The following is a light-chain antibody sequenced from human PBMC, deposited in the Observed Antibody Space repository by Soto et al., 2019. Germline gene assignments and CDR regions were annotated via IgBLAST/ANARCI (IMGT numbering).Light chain of an antibody. V-gene: IGLV2-14*01. J-gene: IGLJ1*01. CDR1: SSDVGGYNY. Sequence: QSLLAQPASVSGSPGQSITISCTGTSSDVGGYNYVSWYQQHPGKAPKLRIYDVSNRPSGVSNRFSGSKSGNTASLTISGLQAEDEADYYCSSYTSSSPYVFGTGTKVTVL. CDR2: DVS. CDR3: SSYTSSSPYV.